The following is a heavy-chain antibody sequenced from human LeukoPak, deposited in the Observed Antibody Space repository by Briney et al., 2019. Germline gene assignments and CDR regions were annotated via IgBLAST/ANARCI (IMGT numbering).Heavy chain of an antibody. V-gene: IGHV3-23*01. CDR1: GFSFSSYT. Sequence: GGSLRLSCSASGFSFSSYTMTWVRQAPGKGPEGVSIISGGGDTTFYTDSVKGRFTISRDNSKNTLYLQMNSLRAEDTAVYYCARAWWELRAQTDTLPDYWGQGTLVTVSS. D-gene: IGHD1-26*01. J-gene: IGHJ4*02. CDR3: ARAWWELRAQTDTLPDY. CDR2: ISGGGDTT.